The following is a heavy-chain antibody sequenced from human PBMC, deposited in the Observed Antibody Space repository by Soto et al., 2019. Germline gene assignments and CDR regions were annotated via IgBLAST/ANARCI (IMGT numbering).Heavy chain of an antibody. J-gene: IGHJ6*02. Sequence: EVQLVESGGGLVQPGGSLRLSCAAAGFTFSSYNMNWVRRAPGKGLEWVSFISSSSSTIYYADSVKGRFTISRDNAKNSLYLQMNSLRDEDTAVYYCARAYFGMDVWGQGTTVTVSS. CDR2: ISSSSSTI. V-gene: IGHV3-48*02. CDR1: GFTFSSYN. CDR3: ARAYFGMDV.